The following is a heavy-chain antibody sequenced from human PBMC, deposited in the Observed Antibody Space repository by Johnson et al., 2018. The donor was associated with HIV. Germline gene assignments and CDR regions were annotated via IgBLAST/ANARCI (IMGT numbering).Heavy chain of an antibody. CDR2: SSRSGSTI. V-gene: IGHV3-11*01. Sequence: QVQLVESGGGLVKPGGSLRLSCAASGFNLSDYYMRWLRQTPGKGLEWVSDSSRSGSTIYYAVSLQDRFHLSRDNSKNPLYLQMNSLRAEDTDVYYCAKEVVSGWYPAGAFDIWGQGTMVTVSS. J-gene: IGHJ3*02. CDR1: GFNLSDYY. D-gene: IGHD6-19*01. CDR3: AKEVVSGWYPAGAFDI.